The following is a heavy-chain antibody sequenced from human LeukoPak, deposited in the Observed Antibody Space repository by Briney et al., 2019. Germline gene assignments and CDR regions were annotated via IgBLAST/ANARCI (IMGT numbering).Heavy chain of an antibody. CDR3: AKDSFGIAAAGTDY. CDR2: ISGSGGST. Sequence: GGSLRLSCAASGFTFSSYAMSWVRQAPRKGLEWVSAISGSGGSTYYADSVKGRFTISRDNSKNTLYLQMNGLRAEDTAVYYCAKDSFGIAAAGTDYWGQGTLVTASS. J-gene: IGHJ4*02. D-gene: IGHD6-13*01. CDR1: GFTFSSYA. V-gene: IGHV3-23*01.